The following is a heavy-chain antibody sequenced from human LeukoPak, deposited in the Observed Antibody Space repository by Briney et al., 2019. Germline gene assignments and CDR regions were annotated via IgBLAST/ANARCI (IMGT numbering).Heavy chain of an antibody. V-gene: IGHV3-30*18. CDR2: ISYDGSNK. Sequence: PGRSLRLSCAASGFTFSSYGMHWVRQAPGKGLEWVAVISYDGSNKYYADSVKGRFTISRDNSKNTLYLQMNSLRAEDTAVYYCAKPLYYGSGSPFFDYWGQGTLVTVSS. J-gene: IGHJ4*02. CDR1: GFTFSSYG. D-gene: IGHD3-10*01. CDR3: AKPLYYGSGSPFFDY.